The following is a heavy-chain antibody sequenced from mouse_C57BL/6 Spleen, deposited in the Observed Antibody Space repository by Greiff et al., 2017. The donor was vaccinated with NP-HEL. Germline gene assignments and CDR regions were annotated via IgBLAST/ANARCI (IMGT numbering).Heavy chain of an antibody. CDR2: ISSGGDYI. V-gene: IGHV5-9-1*02. J-gene: IGHJ4*01. Sequence: EVMLVESGEGLVKPGGSLKLSCAASGFTFSSYAMSWVRQTPEKRLEWVAYISSGGDYIYYADTVKGRFTISRDNARNTLYLQMSSLKSEDTAMYYCTRGIYYDYEGAMDYWGQGTSVTVSS. CDR3: TRGIYYDYEGAMDY. CDR1: GFTFSSYA. D-gene: IGHD2-4*01.